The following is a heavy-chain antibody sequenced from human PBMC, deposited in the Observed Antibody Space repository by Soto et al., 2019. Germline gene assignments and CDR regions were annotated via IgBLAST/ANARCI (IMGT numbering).Heavy chain of an antibody. Sequence: PGGSLRLSCAASGLTFSNAWMSWVRQAPGKGLEWVGRIKSKTDGGTTDYAAPVKSRFTISRDDSKNTLYLQMNSLKTEDTAVYYCTTDEKTYYDFWSGPGTYYYYMDVWGKGTTVTVSS. CDR3: TTDEKTYYDFWSGPGTYYYYMDV. D-gene: IGHD3-3*01. J-gene: IGHJ6*03. V-gene: IGHV3-15*01. CDR1: GLTFSNAW. CDR2: IKSKTDGGTT.